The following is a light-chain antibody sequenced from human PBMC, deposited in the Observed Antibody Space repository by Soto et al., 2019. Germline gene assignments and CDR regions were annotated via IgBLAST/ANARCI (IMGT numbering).Light chain of an antibody. CDR1: RTLFYPSNNKTY. J-gene: IGKJ2*01. CDR2: WAS. V-gene: IGKV4-1*01. CDR3: QQYYNTPYT. Sequence: DIVMTQSPDSLAVSLGERATINCKSNRTLFYPSNNKTYLAWYQQKAGQPPKLLIYWASMRESGVPDRFSGSGSGTDFTLTIRSLQAEDVAIFYCQQYYNTPYTFGQGTKLESK.